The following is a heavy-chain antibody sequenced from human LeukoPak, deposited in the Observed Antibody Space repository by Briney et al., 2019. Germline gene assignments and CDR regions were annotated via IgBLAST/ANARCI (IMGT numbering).Heavy chain of an antibody. CDR2: ISSSSSYI. Sequence: GGSLRLSCAASGFTFSTYSMNWVRQAPGKGLEWVSSISSSSSYIYYADSVKGRFTISRDNAKNSLYLQMNSLRAEDTAVYYCAREGVNYDYVWGSYRQPGDYWGQGTLVTVSS. J-gene: IGHJ4*02. D-gene: IGHD3-16*02. V-gene: IGHV3-21*01. CDR1: GFTFSTYS. CDR3: AREGVNYDYVWGSYRQPGDY.